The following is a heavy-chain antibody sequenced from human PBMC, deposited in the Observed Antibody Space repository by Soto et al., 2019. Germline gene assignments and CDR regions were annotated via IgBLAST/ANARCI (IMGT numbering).Heavy chain of an antibody. J-gene: IGHJ4*02. D-gene: IGHD4-17*01. Sequence: SETLSLTCAVSGGSISSGGYSWSWIRQPPGKGLEWIGYIYHSGSTYYNPSLKSRVTISVDRSKNQFSLKLSSVTAADTAVYYCARENNGDYVIDYWGQGTLVTVSS. V-gene: IGHV4-30-2*01. CDR3: ARENNGDYVIDY. CDR2: IYHSGST. CDR1: GGSISSGGYS.